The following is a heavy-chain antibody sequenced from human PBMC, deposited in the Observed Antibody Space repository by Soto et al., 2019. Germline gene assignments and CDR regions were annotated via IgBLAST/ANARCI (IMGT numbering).Heavy chain of an antibody. D-gene: IGHD1-7*01. J-gene: IGHJ4*02. V-gene: IGHV4-30-4*01. CDR3: ARYMNSPLLSLYYFDY. CDR1: GGSISSGDYY. CDR2: ISYSGST. Sequence: SETLSLTCTVSGGSISSGDYYWSWIRQPPGKGLEWIGYISYSGSTYYNPSLKSRVTISVDTSKDQFSLKLSSVTAADPAVYYCARYMNSPLLSLYYFDYWGQGTLVTVSS.